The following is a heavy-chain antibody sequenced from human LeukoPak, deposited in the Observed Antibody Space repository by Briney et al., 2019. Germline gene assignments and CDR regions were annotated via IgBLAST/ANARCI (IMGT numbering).Heavy chain of an antibody. J-gene: IGHJ4*02. CDR2: ISTYNGNT. V-gene: IGHV1-18*01. CDR3: ARGAGEGFGEFLVY. Sequence: ALVKVSCKASGYTFNSYDISWVRQAPGQGLEWMAWISTYNGNTNYALKVQGRATMTTDTSTSTAYMELSSLRSEDTAVYYCARGAGEGFGEFLVYWGQGTLVTVSS. CDR1: GYTFNSYD. D-gene: IGHD3-10*01.